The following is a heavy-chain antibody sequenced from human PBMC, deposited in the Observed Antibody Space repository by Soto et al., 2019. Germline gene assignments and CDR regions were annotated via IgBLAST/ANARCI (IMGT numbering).Heavy chain of an antibody. CDR2: IYYSGST. Sequence: SETLTLTCTVSGGSISSGGYYWSWIRQHPGKGLEWIGYIYYSGSTYYNPSLKSRVTISVDTSKNQFSPKLSSVTAADTAVYYCARDSSGRYETYYYYYGMDVWGQGTTVTVSS. J-gene: IGHJ6*02. V-gene: IGHV4-31*03. D-gene: IGHD6-19*01. CDR3: ARDSSGRYETYYYYYGMDV. CDR1: GGSISSGGYY.